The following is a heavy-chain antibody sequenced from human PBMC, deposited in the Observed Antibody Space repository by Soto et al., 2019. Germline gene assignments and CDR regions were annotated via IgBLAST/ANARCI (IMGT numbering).Heavy chain of an antibody. Sequence: SVKVSCKASGGTFSSYAISWVRQAPGQGLEWMGGIIPIFGTANYAQKFQGRVTITADESKNTLYLQMNSLRAEDTAVYYCARSSRVAAAADFDYWGQGALVTVSS. V-gene: IGHV1-69*13. D-gene: IGHD6-13*01. CDR2: IIPIFGTA. CDR3: ARSSRVAAAADFDY. CDR1: GGTFSSYA. J-gene: IGHJ4*02.